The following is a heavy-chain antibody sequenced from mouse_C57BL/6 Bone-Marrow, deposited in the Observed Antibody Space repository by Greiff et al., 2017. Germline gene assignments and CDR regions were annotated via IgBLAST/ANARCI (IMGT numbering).Heavy chain of an antibody. CDR2: IDPSDSYT. CDR3: ARETTMVSAWFAY. V-gene: IGHV1-50*01. J-gene: IGHJ3*01. CDR1: GYTFTSYW. Sequence: QVQLQQPGAELVKPGASVKLSCKASGYTFTSYWMQWVKQRPGQGLEWIGEIDPSDSYTNYNQKFKGKATLNVDTSSSTAYMQLSSLTSADSAVYYCARETTMVSAWFAYWGQGTLVTVSA. D-gene: IGHD2-2*01.